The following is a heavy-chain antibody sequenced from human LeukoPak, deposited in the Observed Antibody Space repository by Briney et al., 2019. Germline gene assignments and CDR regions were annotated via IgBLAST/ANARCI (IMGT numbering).Heavy chain of an antibody. CDR1: GFIFSDYY. J-gene: IGHJ5*02. CDR2: ISSSGSTI. V-gene: IGHV3-11*04. Sequence: GGSLRLSCAVSGFIFSDYYMNWIRQAPGKGLEWVSYISSSGSTISYADSVKGRFTISRDNAKNSLYLQMNSLRAEDTAVYYCARKAGSGNWFDPWGQGTLVTVSS. D-gene: IGHD3-10*01. CDR3: ARKAGSGNWFDP.